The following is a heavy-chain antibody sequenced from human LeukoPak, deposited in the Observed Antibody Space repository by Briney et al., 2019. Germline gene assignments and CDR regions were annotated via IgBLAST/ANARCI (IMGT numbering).Heavy chain of an antibody. CDR2: IYYSGST. CDR3: ARGFLQGKYSSSRWGYFQH. V-gene: IGHV4-39*07. CDR1: GGSISSSSYY. D-gene: IGHD6-13*01. J-gene: IGHJ1*01. Sequence: SETLSLTCTVSGGSISSSSYYWGWIRQPPGKGLEWIGSIYYSGSTYYNPSLKSRVTISVDTSKNQFSLKLSSVTAADTAVYYCARGFLQGKYSSSRWGYFQHWGQGTLVTVSP.